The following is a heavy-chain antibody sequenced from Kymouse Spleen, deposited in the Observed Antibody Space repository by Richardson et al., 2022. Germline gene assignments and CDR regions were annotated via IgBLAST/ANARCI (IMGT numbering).Heavy chain of an antibody. V-gene: IGHV1-3*01. D-gene: IGHD3-10*01. CDR1: GYTFTSYA. J-gene: IGHJ4*02. CDR3: ARVTMVRGVPFDY. CDR2: INAGNGNT. Sequence: QVQLVQSGAEVKKPGASVKVSCKASGYTFTSYAMHWVRQAPGQRLEWMGWINAGNGNTKYSQKFQGRVTITRDTSASTAYMELSSLRSEDTAVYYCARVTMVRGVPFDYWGQGTLVTVSS.